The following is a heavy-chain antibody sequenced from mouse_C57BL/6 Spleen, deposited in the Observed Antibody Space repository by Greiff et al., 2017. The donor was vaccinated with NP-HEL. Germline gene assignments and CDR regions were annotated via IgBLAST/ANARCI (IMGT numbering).Heavy chain of an antibody. CDR3: VRPSVYYDYDEGFAY. Sequence: DVKLVESGGGLVQPKGSLKLSCAASGFSFNTYAMNWVRQAPGKGLEWVARIRSKSNNYATYYADSVKDRFTISRDDSESMLYLQMNNLKTEDTAMYYCVRPSVYYDYDEGFAYWGQGTLVTVSA. J-gene: IGHJ3*01. CDR1: GFSFNTYA. CDR2: IRSKSNNYAT. D-gene: IGHD2-4*01. V-gene: IGHV10-1*01.